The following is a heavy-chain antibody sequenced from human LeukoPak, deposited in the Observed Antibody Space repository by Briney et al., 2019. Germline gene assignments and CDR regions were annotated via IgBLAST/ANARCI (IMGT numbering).Heavy chain of an antibody. V-gene: IGHV3-23*01. Sequence: PGGSLRLSCAASGFTFNSYDMSWVRQAPGKGLEWVSDITNSGGSRYYADSVKGRFTISRDNSKSTLYLQMNSLTAEDTGVYFCVKIRGYTYGYGDCWGQGTLVTVSS. CDR1: GFTFNSYD. CDR2: ITNSGGSR. J-gene: IGHJ4*02. D-gene: IGHD5-18*01. CDR3: VKIRGYTYGYGDC.